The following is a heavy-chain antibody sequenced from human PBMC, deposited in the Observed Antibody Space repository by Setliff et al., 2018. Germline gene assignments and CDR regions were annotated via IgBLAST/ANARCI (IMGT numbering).Heavy chain of an antibody. CDR1: GLAVSSNY. D-gene: IGHD3-10*01. V-gene: IGHV3-66*02. CDR3: ARALSVSGSSYNSYYFDY. Sequence: GGSLRLSCAASGLAVSSNYMSWVRQAPGEGLEWVSVIYSNGGTYYADFVKGRFTISRDNSKNTLYLQMNSLRAEDTAVYYCARALSVSGSSYNSYYFDYWGQGTLVTVSS. CDR2: IYSNGGT. J-gene: IGHJ4*02.